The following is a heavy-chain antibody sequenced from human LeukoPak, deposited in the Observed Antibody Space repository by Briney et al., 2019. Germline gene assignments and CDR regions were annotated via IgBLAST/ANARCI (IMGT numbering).Heavy chain of an antibody. CDR2: IYYSGST. V-gene: IGHV4-59*01. CDR1: GGSISSYY. J-gene: IGHJ4*02. D-gene: IGHD1-26*01. CDR3: ARASRGSYIGYFDY. Sequence: PSETLSLTCTVSGGSISSYYWSWIRQPPGKGLEWIGYIYYSGSTNYNPSLKSRVTISVDTSKNQFSLKLSSVTAADTAVYYCARASRGSYIGYFDYWGQGTLVTVSS.